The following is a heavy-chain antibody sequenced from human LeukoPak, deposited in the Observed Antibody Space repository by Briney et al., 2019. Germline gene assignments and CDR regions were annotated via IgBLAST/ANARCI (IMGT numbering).Heavy chain of an antibody. Sequence: GGSPRLSCAASGFTFSDYYMSWIRQAPGKGLEWVSYISNSGSSIDYADSVKGRFTISRDNGKNSLYLQMNSLRAEDTAVYYCAKGPLIEVAGTTWDYWGQGTLVTVSS. D-gene: IGHD6-19*01. CDR1: GFTFSDYY. V-gene: IGHV3-11*01. J-gene: IGHJ4*02. CDR3: AKGPLIEVAGTTWDY. CDR2: ISNSGSSI.